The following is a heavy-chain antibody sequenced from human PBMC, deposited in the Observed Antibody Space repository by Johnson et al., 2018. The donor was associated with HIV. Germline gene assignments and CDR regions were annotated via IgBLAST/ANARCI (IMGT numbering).Heavy chain of an antibody. Sequence: VLLVESGGGLVQPGRSLKLSCAASGFTFEDYAMHWVRQAPGKGLEWVSGISWNSDDIGYADSVTGRFSISRDNAKNCLYLQMNGLNPEDTALYYCARSIITSPVGAFDIWGQGTMVTVSS. D-gene: IGHD3-16*01. V-gene: IGHV3-9*01. CDR1: GFTFEDYA. J-gene: IGHJ3*02. CDR3: ARSIITSPVGAFDI. CDR2: ISWNSDDI.